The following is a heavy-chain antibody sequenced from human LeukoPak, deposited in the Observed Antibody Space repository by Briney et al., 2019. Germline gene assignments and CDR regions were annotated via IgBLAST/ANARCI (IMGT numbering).Heavy chain of an antibody. CDR2: ISAYNGNT. Sequence: ASVKVSCKASGYTFTSYGISWVRQAPGQGLEWMGWISAYNGNTNYAQKLQGRVTMTTDTSTSTAYMELRSLRSDGTAVYYCARDADYGGNTHFDYWGQGTLVTVSS. CDR3: ARDADYGGNTHFDY. V-gene: IGHV1-18*01. J-gene: IGHJ4*02. D-gene: IGHD4-23*01. CDR1: GYTFTSYG.